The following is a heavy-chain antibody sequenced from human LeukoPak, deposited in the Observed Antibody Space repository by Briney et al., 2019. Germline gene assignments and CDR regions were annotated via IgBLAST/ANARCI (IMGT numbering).Heavy chain of an antibody. D-gene: IGHD2-2*01. CDR2: ISGIGSTI. CDR3: ARYLSRYCTSTSCYLVH. V-gene: IGHV3-48*03. CDR1: GFTFSSYE. Sequence: GGSLRLSCAASGFTFSSYEMNWVRQAPGKGLEWVSYISGIGSTIYYADSVKGRSTISRDNAKNSLYLQMHSLRAEDTAVYYCARYLSRYCTSTSCYLVHWGQGALVTVSS. J-gene: IGHJ5*02.